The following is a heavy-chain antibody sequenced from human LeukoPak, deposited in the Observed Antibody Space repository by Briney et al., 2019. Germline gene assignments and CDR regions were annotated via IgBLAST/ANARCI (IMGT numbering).Heavy chain of an antibody. J-gene: IGHJ6*04. D-gene: IGHD4-23*01. Sequence: GGSLRLSCAASGFTFSSYAMSWVRQAPGKGLEWVSAISGSGGSTYYADSVKGRFTISRDNSKNMLYLQMNSLRVVDTAVYFCAKDRPTVVTFEVWGKGTTVTVSS. CDR2: ISGSGGST. V-gene: IGHV3-23*01. CDR3: AKDRPTVVTFEV. CDR1: GFTFSSYA.